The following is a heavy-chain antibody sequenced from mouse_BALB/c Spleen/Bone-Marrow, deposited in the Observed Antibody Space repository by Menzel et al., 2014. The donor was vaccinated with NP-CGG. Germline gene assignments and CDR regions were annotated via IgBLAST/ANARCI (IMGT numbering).Heavy chain of an antibody. V-gene: IGHV1-15*01. CDR1: GYTFTDYE. Sequence: QVQLQQSGAELVRPGASVTLSCKASGYTFTDYEMHWVKQTPVHGLEWIGAIDPETGGTAYNQKFKGKATLTADKSSSTVCMELRSLTSEDSAVYYCRAYYRYDGYAMDYWGQGTSVTVSS. D-gene: IGHD2-14*01. CDR3: RAYYRYDGYAMDY. CDR2: IDPETGGT. J-gene: IGHJ4*01.